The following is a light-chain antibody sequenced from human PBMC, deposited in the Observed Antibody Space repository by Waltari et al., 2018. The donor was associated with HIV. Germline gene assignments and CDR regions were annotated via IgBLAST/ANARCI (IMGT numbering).Light chain of an antibody. CDR2: GVS. J-gene: IGKJ1*01. CDR1: QSVGKF. Sequence: EIVMTQSPVTLSVSPGDRATLSCRASQSVGKFVAWYQQRPGQAPRLLMHGVSNRAAGVPARFVGSGSGTEVNLTISSLQSDDSAVYFCQQFNFWPRTFGQGTKVEV. CDR3: QQFNFWPRT. V-gene: IGKV3-15*01.